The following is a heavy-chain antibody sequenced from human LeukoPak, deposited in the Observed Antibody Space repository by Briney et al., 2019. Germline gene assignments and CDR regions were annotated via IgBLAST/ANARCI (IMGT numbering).Heavy chain of an antibody. J-gene: IGHJ4*02. D-gene: IGHD4-17*01. Sequence: SGTLSLTCTVPGDSISSSSYFWGWIRQPPGNGLEWIGSIFYSGSTYYNPSLNSRVTISIDTSKNQFSLRLSSVTAADTAVYYCARQMNTVTADYWGQGTLVTVSS. CDR2: IFYSGST. V-gene: IGHV4-39*01. CDR1: GDSISSSSYF. CDR3: ARQMNTVTADY.